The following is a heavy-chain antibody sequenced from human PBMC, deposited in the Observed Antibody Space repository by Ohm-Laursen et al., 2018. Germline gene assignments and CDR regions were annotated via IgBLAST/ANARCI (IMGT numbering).Heavy chain of an antibody. CDR2: INGGGSRT. V-gene: IGHV3-23*01. Sequence: SLRLSCSASGFTFNNYAMSWVRQAPGKGLEWVSAINGGGSRTYYADSVKGRFTISRDNSKNTLYLQMNSLRAEDTAVYYCAKGLDTMIVVVIIDYWGQGTLVTVSS. CDR1: GFTFNNYA. CDR3: AKGLDTMIVVVIIDY. D-gene: IGHD3-22*01. J-gene: IGHJ4*02.